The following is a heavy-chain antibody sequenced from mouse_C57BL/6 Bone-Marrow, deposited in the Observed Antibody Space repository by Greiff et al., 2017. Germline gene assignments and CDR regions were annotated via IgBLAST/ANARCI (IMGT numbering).Heavy chain of an antibody. CDR2: ISSGGDYI. Sequence: EVKLVESGAGLVKPGGSLKLSCAASGFTFSSYAMSWVRQTPEKRLEWVAYISSGGDYIYYAETVKGRYTIARDNTRNTPYLQMSSLKSADTAMYDCTREEGVLRPGFDFDYWGQGTTLTVSS. D-gene: IGHD1-2*01. CDR3: TREEGVLRPGFDFDY. V-gene: IGHV5-9-1*02. CDR1: GFTFSSYA. J-gene: IGHJ2*01.